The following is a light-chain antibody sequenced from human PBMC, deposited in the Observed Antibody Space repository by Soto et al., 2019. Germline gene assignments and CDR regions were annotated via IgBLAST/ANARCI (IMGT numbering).Light chain of an antibody. CDR2: GAS. CDR3: LQYGNSPLT. J-gene: IGKJ4*01. Sequence: DIVMTQSPLSLPVTPVEPATLSCXASQSVSSSYLAWYQQKPGQAPRLLIYGASSRATGIPDRFSGSGSGTDFTLTISRLEPEDFAVYYCLQYGNSPLTFGGGTKVDIK. CDR1: QSVSSSY. V-gene: IGKV3-20*01.